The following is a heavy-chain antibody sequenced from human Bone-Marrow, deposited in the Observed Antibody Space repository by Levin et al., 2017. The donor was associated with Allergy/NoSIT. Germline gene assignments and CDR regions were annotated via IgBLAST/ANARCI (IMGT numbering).Heavy chain of an antibody. CDR1: GYSFINYW. D-gene: IGHD3-16*01. J-gene: IGHJ5*02. Sequence: SGESLKISCKGVGYSFINYWIVWVRQMPGKGLEWMGIVYPGGADTRYSPSFDGQVTISADQSSNTAYLHWRSLNTSDTAVYYCARRGILGGNGCDPGGQGTLVTVSS. V-gene: IGHV5-51*01. CDR3: ARRGILGGNGCDP. CDR2: VYPGGADT.